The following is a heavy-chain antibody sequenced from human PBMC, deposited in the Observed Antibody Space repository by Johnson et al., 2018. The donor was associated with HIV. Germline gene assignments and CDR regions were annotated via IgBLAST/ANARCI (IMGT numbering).Heavy chain of an antibody. CDR3: AKVTLGIVAFDI. CDR2: INTDGSAT. J-gene: IGHJ3*02. Sequence: EVQLVESGGGLVQPGGSLRLSCAASGFTFSTYWMHWVRQPPGKGLVWVSRINTDGSATTYADSVRGRFTISRDNAKNTLYLQMNSLRAEDTAVYYCAKVTLGIVAFDIWGQGTMVTVSS. CDR1: GFTFSTYW. D-gene: IGHD7-27*01. V-gene: IGHV3-74*02.